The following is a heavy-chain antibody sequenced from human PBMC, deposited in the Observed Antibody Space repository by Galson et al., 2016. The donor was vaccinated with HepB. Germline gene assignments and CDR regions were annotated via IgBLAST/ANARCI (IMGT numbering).Heavy chain of an antibody. CDR1: GGSISSTNHF. CDR2: IYHSGTT. J-gene: IGHJ3*02. CDR3: AKYKSKGQTDAFDI. D-gene: IGHD1-14*01. V-gene: IGHV4-30-4*08. Sequence: TLSLTCTVSGGSISSTNHFWSWVRQPPGKGLEWIGYIYHSGTTHYNPSLRSRVTLSVDTSRNQFSMKFNSVIATDTAVYYRAKYKSKGQTDAFDIWGQGTMVTVSS.